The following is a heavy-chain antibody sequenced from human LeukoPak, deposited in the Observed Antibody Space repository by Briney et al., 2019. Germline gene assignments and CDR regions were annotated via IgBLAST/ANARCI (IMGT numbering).Heavy chain of an antibody. V-gene: IGHV3-7*01. CDR2: MKWDGSEK. CDR1: GFTFSTYW. J-gene: IGHJ3*01. D-gene: IGHD3-16*01. Sequence: GGSLRLSCVGSGFTFSTYWMAWVRQAPGKGLEWVANMKWDGSEKHYVDSVKGRFTISRDNAKSSLYLQMNGLRAEDTAVYYCARPAYTAAYDLWGQGTLVTVSS. CDR3: ARPAYTAAYDL.